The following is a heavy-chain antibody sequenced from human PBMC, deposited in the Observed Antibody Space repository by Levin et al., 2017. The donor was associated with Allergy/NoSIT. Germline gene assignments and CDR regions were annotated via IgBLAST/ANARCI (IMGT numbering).Heavy chain of an antibody. CDR2: ISSNGGST. D-gene: IGHD2-2*01. CDR3: VKDRVVVVPAAMRGSGFDY. J-gene: IGHJ4*02. CDR1: GFTFSSYA. Sequence: GESLKISCSASGFTFSSYAMHWVRQAPGKGLEYVSAISSNGGSTYYADSVKGRFTISRDNSKNTLYLQMSSLRAEDTAVYYCVKDRVVVVPAAMRGSGFDYWGQGTLVTVSS. V-gene: IGHV3-64D*06.